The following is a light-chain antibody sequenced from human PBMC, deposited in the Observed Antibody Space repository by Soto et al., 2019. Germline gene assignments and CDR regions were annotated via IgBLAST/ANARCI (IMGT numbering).Light chain of an antibody. CDR3: QHYNTYPWT. CDR2: KAS. V-gene: IGKV1-5*03. J-gene: IGKJ1*01. Sequence: DMQMTQSPSTLSASVGDRVTVTCRASQSISSWLAWYQQKAGKAPKLLIYKASALESGVPSRFSGSGSGTEFTLTISSLEPEDFVTYYCQHYNTYPWTFGQGTKVEIK. CDR1: QSISSW.